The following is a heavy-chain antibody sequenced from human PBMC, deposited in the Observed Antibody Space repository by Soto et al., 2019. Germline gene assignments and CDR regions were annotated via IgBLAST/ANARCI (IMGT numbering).Heavy chain of an antibody. Sequence: SETLSLTCTVSGGSISSGGYYWSWIRQHPGKGLEWIGYIYYSGSTYYNPSLKSRVTISVDTSKNQFSLKLSSVTAADTAVYYCARHGDGNYDFWSGYYTGNYYYYMDVWGKGTTVTVSS. CDR3: ARHGDGNYDFWSGYYTGNYYYYMDV. D-gene: IGHD3-3*01. CDR2: IYYSGST. V-gene: IGHV4-31*03. J-gene: IGHJ6*03. CDR1: GGSISSGGYY.